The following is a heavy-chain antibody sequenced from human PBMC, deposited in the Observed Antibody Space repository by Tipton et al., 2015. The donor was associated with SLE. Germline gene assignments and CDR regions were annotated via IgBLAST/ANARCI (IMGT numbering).Heavy chain of an antibody. Sequence: SLTCAVYGGSFSGYYWSWIRQPPGKGLEWIGEINHSGSTNYNPSLKSRVTISVDASKNQFSLKLSSVTAADTAVYYCARTGYSSSWLYFQHWGQGTLVTVSS. CDR3: ARTGYSSSWLYFQH. CDR2: INHSGST. D-gene: IGHD6-13*01. CDR1: GGSFSGYY. J-gene: IGHJ1*01. V-gene: IGHV4-34*01.